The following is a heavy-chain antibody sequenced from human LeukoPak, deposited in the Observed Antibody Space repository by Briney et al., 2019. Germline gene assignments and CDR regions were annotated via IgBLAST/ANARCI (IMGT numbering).Heavy chain of an antibody. D-gene: IGHD3-22*01. CDR1: GFTFTNYV. CDR3: AKDLDKYYYYMDV. CDR2: ISGSGGST. V-gene: IGHV3-23*01. Sequence: GGSLRLSCAASGFTFTNYVMSWVRQPPGKGLEWVSAISGSGGSTYYADSVKGRFTISRDNSKNTLYLQMNSLRAEDTAVYYCAKDLDKYYYYMDVWGKGTTVTVSS. J-gene: IGHJ6*03.